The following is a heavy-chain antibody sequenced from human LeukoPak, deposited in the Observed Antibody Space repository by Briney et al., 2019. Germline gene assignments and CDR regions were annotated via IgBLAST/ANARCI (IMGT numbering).Heavy chain of an antibody. CDR2: IYYSGST. V-gene: IGHV4-59*01. J-gene: IGHJ6*03. CDR3: AXXXXXSGSYYNGAFYYMDV. D-gene: IGHD3-10*01. Sequence: SETLSLTCTVSGGSISSYYWSWIRQPPGKGLEWIGYIYYSGSTNYNPSLKSRVTISVDTSKNQFSLKLSSLIAADTAVYYCAXXXXXSGSYYNGAFYYMDVWGKGTTVTISS. CDR1: GGSISSYY.